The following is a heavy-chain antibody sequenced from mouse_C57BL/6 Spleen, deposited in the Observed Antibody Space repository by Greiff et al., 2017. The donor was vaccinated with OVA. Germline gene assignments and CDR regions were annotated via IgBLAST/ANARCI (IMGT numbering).Heavy chain of an antibody. Sequence: VMLVESGPELVKPGASVKISCKASGYAFSSSWMNWVKQRPGKGLEWIGRIYPGDGDTNYNGKFKGKATLTADKSSSTAYMQLSSLTSEDSAVYFCASGGYSNFYFDYWGQGTSVTVSS. D-gene: IGHD2-5*01. CDR1: GYAFSSSW. V-gene: IGHV1-82*01. CDR3: ASGGYSNFYFDY. CDR2: IYPGDGDT. J-gene: IGHJ4*01.